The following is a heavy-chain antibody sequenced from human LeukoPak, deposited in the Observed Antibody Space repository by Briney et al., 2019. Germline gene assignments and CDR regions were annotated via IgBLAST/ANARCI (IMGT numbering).Heavy chain of an antibody. D-gene: IGHD2-2*01. Sequence: SETLSLTCAVYGGSFSGYYWSWIRQPPGKGLEWIGEINHSGSTNYNPSLKSRVTISVDTSKNQFSLKLSSVTAADTAVYYCARGTNYYYYMDVWGKGTTVTVSS. CDR2: INHSGST. CDR1: GGSFSGYY. CDR3: ARGTNYYYYMDV. J-gene: IGHJ6*03. V-gene: IGHV4-34*01.